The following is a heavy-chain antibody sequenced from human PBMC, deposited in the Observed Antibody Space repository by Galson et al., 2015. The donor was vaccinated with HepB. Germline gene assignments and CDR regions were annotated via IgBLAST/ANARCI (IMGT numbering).Heavy chain of an antibody. CDR2: IWANGNKK. Sequence: SLRLSCAASGFTFSNSAFHWVRQAPGKGLEWVALIWANGNKKIYTDSVKGRFTISRDNSRNIVSLEMDNLGAGDAATYYCAREMLIAAPAAFDYWGRGALVSVSS. V-gene: IGHV3-33*01. CDR3: AREMLIAAPAAFDY. J-gene: IGHJ4*02. CDR1: GFTFSNSA. D-gene: IGHD2-8*01.